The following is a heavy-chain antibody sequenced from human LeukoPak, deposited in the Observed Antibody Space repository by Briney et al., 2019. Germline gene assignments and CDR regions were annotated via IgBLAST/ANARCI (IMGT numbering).Heavy chain of an antibody. CDR2: INTNTGNP. V-gene: IGHV7-4-1*02. D-gene: IGHD2-2*01. CDR1: GYTFTSYA. Sequence: GASVKVSCKASGYTFTSYAMNWVRQAPGQGLEWMGWINTNTGNPTYAQGFTGRFVFSLDTSVSTAYLQISSLKAEDTAVYYCARIPSLSRGYCSSTSCPEFAGYWGQGTLVTVSS. CDR3: ARIPSLSRGYCSSTSCPEFAGY. J-gene: IGHJ4*02.